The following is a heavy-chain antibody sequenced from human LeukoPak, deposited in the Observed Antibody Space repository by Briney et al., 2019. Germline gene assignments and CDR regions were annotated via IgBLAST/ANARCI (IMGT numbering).Heavy chain of an antibody. Sequence: SETLSLTCTVPGGSISSSSYYWGWIRQPPGKGLEWIGSIYYSGSTNYNPSLKSRVTMSVDTSKNQFSLKLSSVTAADTAVYYCARVRGGSSAGSYYYHYMDVWGKGTTVTISS. CDR3: ARVRGGSSAGSYYYHYMDV. J-gene: IGHJ6*03. CDR2: IYYSGST. D-gene: IGHD1-26*01. V-gene: IGHV4-39*07. CDR1: GGSISSSSYY.